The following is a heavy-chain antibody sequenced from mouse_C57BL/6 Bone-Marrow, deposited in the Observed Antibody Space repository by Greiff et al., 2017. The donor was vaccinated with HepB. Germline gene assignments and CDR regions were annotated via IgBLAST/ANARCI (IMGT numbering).Heavy chain of an antibody. J-gene: IGHJ1*03. Sequence: QVQLQQSGAELARPGASVKLSCKASGYTFTSYGISWVKQRTGQGLEWIGEIYPRSGNTYYNEKFKGKATLTADKSSSTAYMELRSLTSEDSAVYFCARRAYYSNYWYFDVWGTGTTVTVSS. CDR2: IYPRSGNT. CDR3: ARRAYYSNYWYFDV. CDR1: GYTFTSYG. V-gene: IGHV1-81*01. D-gene: IGHD2-5*01.